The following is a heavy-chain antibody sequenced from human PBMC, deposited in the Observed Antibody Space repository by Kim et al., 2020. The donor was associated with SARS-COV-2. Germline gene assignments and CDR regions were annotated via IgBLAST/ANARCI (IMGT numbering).Heavy chain of an antibody. D-gene: IGHD2-2*01. J-gene: IGHJ6*03. CDR1: GGSISNYY. CDR3: AREIQNCSSTSCYWVYYYYYKDD. Sequence: SETLSLTCTVSGGSISNYYWSWIRQPAGKGLEWIGRIYTSGSTNYNPSLKSRFTMSVDTSKNQFSLKLSSVTAADTAAYYCAREIQNCSSTSCYWVYYYYYKDDWGKGSTVTVSS. V-gene: IGHV4-4*07. CDR2: IYTSGST.